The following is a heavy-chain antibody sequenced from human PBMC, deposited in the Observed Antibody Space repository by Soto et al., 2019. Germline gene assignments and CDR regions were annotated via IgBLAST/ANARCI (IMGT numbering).Heavy chain of an antibody. CDR3: ARGSSNWAYYFDF. V-gene: IGHV3-48*02. J-gene: IGHJ4*02. CDR2: ITGSGTTV. Sequence: EVHLVESGGGLVQPGGSLRLSCAASGFTFSTYSLNWVRQAPGKGLEWVSYITGSGTTVYYADSVRGRFTISRDNAKNSLYLQMNSLRDDGTAVYYCARGSSNWAYYFDFWGQGTLVTVSS. CDR1: GFTFSTYS. D-gene: IGHD6-13*01.